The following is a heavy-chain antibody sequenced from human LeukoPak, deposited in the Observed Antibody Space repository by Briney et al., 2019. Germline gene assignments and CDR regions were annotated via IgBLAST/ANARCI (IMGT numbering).Heavy chain of an antibody. CDR2: IDWDDDK. CDR3: ARVRCGGDCYPDY. Sequence: SGPARVKPTQTLTLTCTFSGFSLSTSGMRVSWIRQPPGKALEWLARIDWDDDKFYSTSLKTRLTISKDTSKNQVVLTMTNMDPVDTATYYCARVRCGGDCYPDYWGQGTLVTVSS. V-gene: IGHV2-70*04. D-gene: IGHD2-21*02. J-gene: IGHJ4*02. CDR1: GFSLSTSGMR.